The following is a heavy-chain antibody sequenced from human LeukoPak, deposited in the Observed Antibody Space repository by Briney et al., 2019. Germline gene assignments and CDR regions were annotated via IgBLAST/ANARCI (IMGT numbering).Heavy chain of an antibody. Sequence: SETLSLTCTVSGGSISSYYWSWIRQPPGKGLEWIGYIYYSGSTNCNPSLKSRVTISVDTSKNRFSLKLSSVTAADTAVYYCARHGGSGTPDYWGQGTLVTVSS. J-gene: IGHJ4*02. CDR1: GGSISSYY. CDR2: IYYSGST. D-gene: IGHD1-26*01. V-gene: IGHV4-59*08. CDR3: ARHGGSGTPDY.